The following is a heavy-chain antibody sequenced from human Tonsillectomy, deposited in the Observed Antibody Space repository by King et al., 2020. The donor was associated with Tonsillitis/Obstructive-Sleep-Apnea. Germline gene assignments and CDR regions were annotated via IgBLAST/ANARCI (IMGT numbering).Heavy chain of an antibody. CDR3: AKNYYGAGSLPGVDY. V-gene: IGHV3-30*04. Sequence: HVQLVESGGGVVQPGRSLRLSCAASGFTFNTYALHWVRQAPGQGLEWVAVISYDGSTKYYADSVKGRFTISRDNSKNTLYLQMNSLSAEETAVYYCAKNYYGAGSLPGVDYWGQGTLVTVSS. CDR2: ISYDGSTK. D-gene: IGHD3-10*01. CDR1: GFTFNTYA. J-gene: IGHJ4*02.